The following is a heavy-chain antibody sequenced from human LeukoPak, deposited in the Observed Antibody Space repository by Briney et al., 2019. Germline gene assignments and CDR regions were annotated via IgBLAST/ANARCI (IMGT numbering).Heavy chain of an antibody. J-gene: IGHJ5*02. Sequence: PSETLSLTCAVYGGSFSGYYWSWIRQPPGKGLEWIGEINHSGSTNYNPSLKSRVTISVDTSKNQFSLKLSSVTAADTAVYYCARKRRRGGYDFNWFDPWGQGTLVTVSS. V-gene: IGHV4-34*01. D-gene: IGHD5-12*01. CDR1: GGSFSGYY. CDR2: INHSGST. CDR3: ARKRRRGGYDFNWFDP.